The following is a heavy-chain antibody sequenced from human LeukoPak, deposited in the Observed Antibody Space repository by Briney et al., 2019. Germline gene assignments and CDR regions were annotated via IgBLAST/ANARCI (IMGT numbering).Heavy chain of an antibody. CDR3: ARLPRYGGYDHFDY. D-gene: IGHD5-12*01. Sequence: PSETLSLTCTVSGDSIDSYYWSWIRQPPGKGLEWIGYIYYRGTTRYNPFLKSRVTISVDTSKNQFSLKLNSVPAADTAVYYCARLPRYGGYDHFDYWGQGILVIVSS. V-gene: IGHV4-59*12. CDR1: GDSIDSYY. J-gene: IGHJ4*02. CDR2: IYYRGTT.